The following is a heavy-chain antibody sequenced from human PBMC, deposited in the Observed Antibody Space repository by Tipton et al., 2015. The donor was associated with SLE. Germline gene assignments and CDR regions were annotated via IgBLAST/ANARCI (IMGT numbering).Heavy chain of an antibody. CDR3: ARSLYGGNYYYGMDV. CDR2: VFYSGST. V-gene: IGHV4-59*01. D-gene: IGHD3-10*02. Sequence: TLSLTCTVSGGSLNIYYWSWIRQPPGKGLEWIGYVFYSGSTNYNPSLESRVTISIDTSKKQFSLKLNSVTAADTAIYYCARSLYGGNYYYGMDVWGQGTTVTVSS. J-gene: IGHJ6*02. CDR1: GGSLNIYY.